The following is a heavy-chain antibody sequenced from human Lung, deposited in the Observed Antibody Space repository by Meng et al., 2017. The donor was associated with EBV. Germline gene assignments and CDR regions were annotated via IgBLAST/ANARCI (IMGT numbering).Heavy chain of an antibody. J-gene: IGHJ5*02. V-gene: IGHV4-4*02. CDR2: IYHSGST. D-gene: IGHD5-18*01. CDR3: ARERDTRWFDP. CDR1: GDSISSSNW. Sequence: ELPSSGPGLGKASERRSLTCTVSGDSISSSNWWSWVRQPPGKGLEWIGEIYHSGSTNYNPSLKSRVTISMDTPKNQFSLKLSSVTAADTAVYYCARERDTRWFDPWGRGTLVTVSS.